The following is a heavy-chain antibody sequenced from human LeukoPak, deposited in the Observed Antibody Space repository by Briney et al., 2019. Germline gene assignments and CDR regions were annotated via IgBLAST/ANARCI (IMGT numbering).Heavy chain of an antibody. CDR3: TTARYYDSSGYYRDY. CDR2: ISSSSGYI. CDR1: GFTFSSYS. J-gene: IGHJ4*02. D-gene: IGHD3-22*01. V-gene: IGHV3-21*01. Sequence: GGSLRLSCAASGFTFSSYSMNWVRQAPGKGLEWVSSISSSSGYIYYADSVKGRFTISRDNAKNSLYLQMNSLRAEDTAVYYCTTARYYDSSGYYRDYWGQGTLVTVSS.